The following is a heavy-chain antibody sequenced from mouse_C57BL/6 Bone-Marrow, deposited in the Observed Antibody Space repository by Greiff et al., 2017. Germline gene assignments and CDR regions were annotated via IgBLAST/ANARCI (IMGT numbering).Heavy chain of an antibody. Sequence: VQLVESGAELVKPGASVKLSCKASGYTFTEYTIHWVQQRSGQGLEWIGWFYTGSGSIKYDEKFKDKATLTADKAYSTVYMDLSRVTSEDSAVYVCATHCRQLRRFYYFDYWGQGTTLTVSS. D-gene: IGHD3-2*02. J-gene: IGHJ2*01. CDR3: ATHCRQLRRFYYFDY. CDR1: GYTFTEYT. V-gene: IGHV1-62-2*01. CDR2: FYTGSGSI.